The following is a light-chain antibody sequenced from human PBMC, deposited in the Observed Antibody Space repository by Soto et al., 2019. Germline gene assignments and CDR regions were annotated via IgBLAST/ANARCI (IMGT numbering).Light chain of an antibody. Sequence: QSVLTQPPSVSGAPGQRVTIACSGSTSNIGSNYHVHWYQQLPGKAPKVLIYGNNNRPSGVPNRFSASRSGTSASLAIAGLQAEDEADYYCQSYDSSLSSYVFGTGTKLTVL. CDR1: TSNIGSNYH. CDR2: GNN. CDR3: QSYDSSLSSYV. J-gene: IGLJ1*01. V-gene: IGLV1-40*01.